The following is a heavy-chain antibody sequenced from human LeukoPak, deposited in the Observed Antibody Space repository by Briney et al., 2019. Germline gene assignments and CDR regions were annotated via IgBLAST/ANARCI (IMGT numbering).Heavy chain of an antibody. CDR3: VKSREASIWYSLGNY. V-gene: IGHV3-23*01. D-gene: IGHD6-13*01. CDR2: ISNTGERT. CDR1: GFTFSNFA. J-gene: IGHJ4*02. Sequence: PGGSLRLSCAASGFTFSNFAMTWVRQAPGKGLEWVSSISNTGERTYYTDSVKGRFTILRDNSKNTVYLDMNSLRADDTAVYYCVKSREASIWYSLGNYWGQGSLVTVSS.